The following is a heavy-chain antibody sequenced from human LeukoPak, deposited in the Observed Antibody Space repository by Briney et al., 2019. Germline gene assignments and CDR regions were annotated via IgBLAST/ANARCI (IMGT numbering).Heavy chain of an antibody. J-gene: IGHJ6*03. CDR2: INHSGST. CDR3: ARRAMVRGRKAAQHMDV. Sequence: PSETLSLTCAVYGGSFSGYYWSWIRQPPGKGVEWIGEINHSGSTNYNPSLKSRVTISVDTSKNQFSLKLSSVTAADTAVYYCARRAMVRGRKAAQHMDVWGKGTTVTVSS. V-gene: IGHV4-34*01. CDR1: GGSFSGYY. D-gene: IGHD3-10*01.